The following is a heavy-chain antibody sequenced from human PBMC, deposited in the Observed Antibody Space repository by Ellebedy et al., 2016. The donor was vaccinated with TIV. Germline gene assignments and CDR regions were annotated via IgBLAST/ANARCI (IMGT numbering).Heavy chain of an antibody. D-gene: IGHD2-21*02. CDR1: GFTFSSYW. V-gene: IGHV3-74*01. Sequence: GESLKISCAASGFTFSSYWIHWVRQAPGKGLMWVSRINEDGTSISYADSVRGRFTISRDNAKNTLYLQMNSLRADDSAIYYCGRDAVTGNGRWDWLDPWGRGSLVTVSS. J-gene: IGHJ5*02. CDR3: GRDAVTGNGRWDWLDP. CDR2: INEDGTSI.